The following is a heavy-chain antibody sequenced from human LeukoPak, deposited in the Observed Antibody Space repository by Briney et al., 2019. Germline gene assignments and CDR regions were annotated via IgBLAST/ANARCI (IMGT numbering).Heavy chain of an antibody. D-gene: IGHD3/OR15-3a*01. V-gene: IGHV3-43D*04. CDR3: AKDRDYYFEY. Sequence: QPGGSLTLSCAASGFTFGDYVMHWVRHTPAKGLEWVSLISWDGGSTSYADSVKGRFTITRDNSKNSLYLQMNTLRREDTALYYCAKDRDYYFEYWGQGTPVTVSS. CDR1: GFTFGDYV. J-gene: IGHJ4*02. CDR2: ISWDGGST.